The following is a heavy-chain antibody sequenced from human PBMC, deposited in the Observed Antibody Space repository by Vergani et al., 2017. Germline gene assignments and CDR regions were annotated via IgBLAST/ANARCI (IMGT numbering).Heavy chain of an antibody. CDR2: ISYDGNKK. CDR3: ARDFLTRVTTLDYYYMGV. Sequence: QVQLVESGGGEVQPGRSLRLSCSAAGFSFSDYGVHWVRQAPGKGLGWVSVISYDGNKKNYADSVKGRFTISRDNSKNTLYLEMNALRAEDTAVYYCARDFLTRVTTLDYYYMGVWSKGATVTVSS. D-gene: IGHD1-1*01. CDR1: GFSFSDYG. V-gene: IGHV3-30*03. J-gene: IGHJ6*03.